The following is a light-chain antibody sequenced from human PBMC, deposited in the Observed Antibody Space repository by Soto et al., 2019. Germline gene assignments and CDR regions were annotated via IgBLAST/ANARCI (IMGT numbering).Light chain of an antibody. V-gene: IGKV3-15*01. J-gene: IGKJ3*01. CDR3: QQYNNWPPFT. CDR2: GAS. CDR1: QSVSSN. Sequence: EIVMTQSPATLSVSPGERATLSCRASQSVSSNLAWYQQKPGQAPRLLIYGASTRATGIPARFSGSGSGTEFTLTISSLQSEDFAVYYCQQYNNWPPFTCGPGTKVDI.